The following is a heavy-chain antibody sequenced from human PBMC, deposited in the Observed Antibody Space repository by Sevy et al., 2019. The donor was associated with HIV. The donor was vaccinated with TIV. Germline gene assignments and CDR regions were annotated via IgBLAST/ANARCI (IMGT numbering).Heavy chain of an antibody. CDR1: GFTFTRYA. Sequence: GGYLRLSCEASGFTFTRYAFHWVRQAPGKGLEWVAVVSKEGTNKYYADSVKGRFTISRDNSRNTLFLQMQSLRADDTAVYFCARDPHSVPHWGSFDSWGQGTLVIVSS. CDR3: ARDPHSVPHWGSFDS. CDR2: VSKEGTNK. J-gene: IGHJ4*02. V-gene: IGHV3-30-3*01. D-gene: IGHD3-16*01.